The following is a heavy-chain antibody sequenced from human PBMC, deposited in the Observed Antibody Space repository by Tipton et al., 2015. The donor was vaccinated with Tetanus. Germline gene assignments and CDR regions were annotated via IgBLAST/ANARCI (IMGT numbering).Heavy chain of an antibody. CDR3: ARPGGSSWYTHYLDY. D-gene: IGHD6-13*01. CDR1: GGSISSSSYF. J-gene: IGHJ4*02. CDR2: IYYSGST. V-gene: IGHV4-39*01. Sequence: TLPLTCTVSGGSISSSSYFWGWIRQPPGKGLEWIGSIYYSGSTYYNPSLKSRVTISVDTSKNQFSLKLSSVTAADTAVYYCARPGGSSWYTHYLDYWGQGTLVTVSS.